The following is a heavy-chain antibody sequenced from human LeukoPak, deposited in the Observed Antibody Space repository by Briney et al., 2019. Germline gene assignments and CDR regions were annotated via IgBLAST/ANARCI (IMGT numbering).Heavy chain of an antibody. J-gene: IGHJ6*02. CDR2: IYSGGST. Sequence: GGSLRLSCAASGFTVSSNYMSWVRQAPGKGLEWVSVIYSGGSTYYADSVKGRFTISRDNSKNTLYLQMNSLRAEDTAVYYCARMTTVTTRRSYYYYGMDVWGQGTTVTVSS. CDR1: GFTVSSNY. CDR3: ARMTTVTTRRSYYYYGMDV. V-gene: IGHV3-53*01. D-gene: IGHD4-17*01.